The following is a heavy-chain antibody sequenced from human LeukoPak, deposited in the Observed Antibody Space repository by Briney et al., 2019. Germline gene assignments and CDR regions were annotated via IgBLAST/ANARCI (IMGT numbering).Heavy chain of an antibody. Sequence: SETLSLTCTVAGGSVRSYSYYWSWIRQPPGKGLEWIGYIYYSGSTNYNPSLKSRVTISVDTSKNQFSLKLSSVTAADTAVYYCARHLHFSLVVPAATTNGVFDYWGQGTLVTVSS. CDR3: ARHLHFSLVVPAATTNGVFDY. CDR1: GGSVRSYSYY. J-gene: IGHJ4*02. V-gene: IGHV4-61*01. D-gene: IGHD4-11*01. CDR2: IYYSGST.